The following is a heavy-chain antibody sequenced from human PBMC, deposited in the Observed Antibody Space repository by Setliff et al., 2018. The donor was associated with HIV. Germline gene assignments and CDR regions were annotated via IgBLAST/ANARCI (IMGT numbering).Heavy chain of an antibody. CDR1: GGTFSSYA. CDR2: IILLFGTP. V-gene: IGHV1-69*13. J-gene: IGHJ6*02. D-gene: IGHD3-22*01. Sequence: SVKVSCKASGGTFSSYAISWVRQAPGQGLEWMGGIILLFGTPNYAQKFQGRVTITADESTSTAYMELSSLRSEDTAVYYCARDLYYYDSSGYYPGNYYGMDVWGQGTTVTV. CDR3: ARDLYYYDSSGYYPGNYYGMDV.